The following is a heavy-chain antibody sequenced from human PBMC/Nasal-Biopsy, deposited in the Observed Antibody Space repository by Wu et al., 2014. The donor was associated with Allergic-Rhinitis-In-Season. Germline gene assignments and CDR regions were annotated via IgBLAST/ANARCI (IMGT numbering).Heavy chain of an antibody. Sequence: ALVKPTQTLTLTCTFSGFSLTTSGERVGWIRQPPGKALEWLARIDWDDDKFYATSLQTRLTISKDTSKNQVVLTMTNMDRVDTGTYYCAHIGPPHAGARVGPMSFDVWGQGTMVTVSS. D-gene: IGHD1-1*01. CDR1: GFSLTTSGER. J-gene: IGHJ3*01. V-gene: IGHV2-70*04. CDR2: IDWDDDK. CDR3: AHIGPPHAGARVGPMSFDV.